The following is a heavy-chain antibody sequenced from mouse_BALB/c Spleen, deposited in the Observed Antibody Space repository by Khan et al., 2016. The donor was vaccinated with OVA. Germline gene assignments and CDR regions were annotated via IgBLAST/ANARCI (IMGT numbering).Heavy chain of an antibody. CDR1: GYTFTTYW. V-gene: IGHV1-7*01. J-gene: IGHJ2*01. CDR2: INPTSDYT. Sequence: VQLQESGAELAKPGASVKMSCKASGYTFTTYWMHWVKQRPGPGLEWIGYINPTSDYTDYNEKFKDKTTLSADKSSSTAYMQLSSLTSEDSAVYYCARDRSDYWGQGTTLTVSS. CDR3: ARDRSDY.